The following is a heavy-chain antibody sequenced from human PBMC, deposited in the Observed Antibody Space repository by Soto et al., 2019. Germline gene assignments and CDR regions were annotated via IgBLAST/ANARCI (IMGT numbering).Heavy chain of an antibody. CDR1: GASVSSGSHY. CDR2: IYFSGST. V-gene: IGHV4-61*01. CDR3: ARESVTPASTFEF. D-gene: IGHD2-2*01. J-gene: IGHJ4*02. Sequence: SETLSLTCNVSGASVSSGSHYWSWIRQPPGKGLEWIGHIYFSGSTKYNPSLKSRVTISVDMSKNQFSLRVISVTAADTAVYYCARESVTPASTFEFWGQGTLVTVSS.